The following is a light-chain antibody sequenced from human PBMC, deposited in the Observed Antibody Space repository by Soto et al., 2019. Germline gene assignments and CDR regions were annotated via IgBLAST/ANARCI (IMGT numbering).Light chain of an antibody. CDR2: EVS. CDR1: SSDVGGYNY. J-gene: IGLJ1*01. Sequence: QSALTQPASVSGSPGQSITMSCTGTSSDVGGYNYVSWSQQHPGKAPKLLISEVSNRPSGVSNRFSGSKSGNTASLTISGLQADDEADYYCSSYTASSTLLFGTGTKVTVL. CDR3: SSYTASSTLL. V-gene: IGLV2-14*03.